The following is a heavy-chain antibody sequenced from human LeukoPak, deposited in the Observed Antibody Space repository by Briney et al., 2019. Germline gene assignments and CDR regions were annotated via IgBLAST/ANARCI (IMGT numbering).Heavy chain of an antibody. CDR1: GGTFSSYA. CDR3: AGKTVTTPYYYYYGMDV. D-gene: IGHD4-17*01. V-gene: IGHV1-69*04. Sequence: ASVKLSCKPSGGTFSSYAISWVRQAPGQGLEWMGRIIPILGIANYAQKFQGRVTITADKSTSTAYMELSSLRSEDTAVYYCAGKTVTTPYYYYYGMDVWGQGTTVTVSS. CDR2: IIPILGIA. J-gene: IGHJ6*02.